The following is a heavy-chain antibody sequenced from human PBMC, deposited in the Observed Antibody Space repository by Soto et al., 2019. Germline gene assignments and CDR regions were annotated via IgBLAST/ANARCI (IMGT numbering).Heavy chain of an antibody. J-gene: IGHJ4*02. CDR3: VRGDAEVWEVKY. D-gene: IGHD1-26*01. CDR1: EDTFRNYA. Sequence: QVELVQSGAEVKKPGSSVKVSCQASEDTFRNYAISWVRQAPGQGLEWMGGIIPIFGTANYAQKFQGRVTITADTSANTVYLELSSLRSEDTAVYYCVRGDAEVWEVKYWGQGILVTVSS. V-gene: IGHV1-69*06. CDR2: IIPIFGTA.